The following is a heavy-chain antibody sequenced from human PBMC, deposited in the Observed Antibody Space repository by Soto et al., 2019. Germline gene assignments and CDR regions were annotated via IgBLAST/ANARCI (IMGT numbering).Heavy chain of an antibody. D-gene: IGHD6-13*01. CDR2: IYYSGST. V-gene: IGHV4-61*01. Sequence: SETLSLTCAVSGGSVSSGSYYWSWIRQPPGKGLEWIGYIYYSGSTNYNPSLKSRVTISVDTSKNQFSLKLSSVTAADTAVYYCARGGSSWYPLGMDVWGQGTTVNVSS. J-gene: IGHJ6*02. CDR3: ARGGSSWYPLGMDV. CDR1: GGSVSSGSYY.